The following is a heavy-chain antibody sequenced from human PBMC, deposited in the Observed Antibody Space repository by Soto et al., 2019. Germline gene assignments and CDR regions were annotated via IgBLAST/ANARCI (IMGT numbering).Heavy chain of an antibody. Sequence: QVQLQESGPGLVKPSQTLSLTCTVSGGSISSGGTGSYWTWIRQLPGKGLEWIGYIYYPGNTYYTXSXKXXPTISIDTSENQFSLKLTSGPAADTAVYFCASGHDAYKVRYWGQGTLVTVSS. CDR2: IYYPGNT. CDR3: ASGHDAYKVRY. CDR1: GGSISSGGTGSY. V-gene: IGHV4-31*03. D-gene: IGHD1-1*01. J-gene: IGHJ4*02.